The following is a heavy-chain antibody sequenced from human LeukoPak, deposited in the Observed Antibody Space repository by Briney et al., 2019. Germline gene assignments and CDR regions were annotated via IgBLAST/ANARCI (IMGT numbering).Heavy chain of an antibody. CDR1: GFTFSTYA. CDR2: IRSDGSDR. CDR3: ARVLDTAGMAY. Sequence: PGGSLRLSCAASGFTFSTYAVHWVRQAPGKGLEWVAIIRSDGSDRYYADSVKGRFSISRDNSKNTLYLQMNSLGAEDTAVYYCARVLDTAGMAYWGQGTLVTVSS. V-gene: IGHV3-30*02. J-gene: IGHJ4*02. D-gene: IGHD5-18*01.